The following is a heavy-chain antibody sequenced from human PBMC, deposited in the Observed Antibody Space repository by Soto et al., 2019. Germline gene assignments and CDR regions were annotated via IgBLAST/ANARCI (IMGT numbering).Heavy chain of an antibody. CDR1: GYTLTSYG. Sequence: QVQLVQSGAEVKKPGASVKVSCKASGYTLTSYGISWVRQAPGQGLEWMGWISGYDCNTNYAQKLQGRVTMTTDTTTTTDSIERRGHRAEDTLVYYGTAVCIAAGGSAISDYCYGTDVWGQGTMVTVSS. D-gene: IGHD6-25*01. CDR3: TAVCIAAGGSAISDYCYGTDV. CDR2: ISGYDCNT. V-gene: IGHV1-18*01. J-gene: IGHJ6*02.